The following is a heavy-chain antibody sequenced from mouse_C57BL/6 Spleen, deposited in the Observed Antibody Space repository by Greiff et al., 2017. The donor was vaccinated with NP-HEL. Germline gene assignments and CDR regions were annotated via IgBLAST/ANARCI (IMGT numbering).Heavy chain of an antibody. CDR3: ARDMGGDGYYLDY. CDR2: ISDGGSYT. CDR1: GFTFSSYA. Sequence: EVMLVESGGGLVKPGGSLKLSCAASGFTFSSYAMSWVRQTPEKRLEWVATISDGGSYTYYPDNVKGRFTISRDNAKNNLYLQMSHLKSEDTAMYYCARDMGGDGYYLDYWGQGTTLTVSS. D-gene: IGHD2-3*01. V-gene: IGHV5-4*01. J-gene: IGHJ2*01.